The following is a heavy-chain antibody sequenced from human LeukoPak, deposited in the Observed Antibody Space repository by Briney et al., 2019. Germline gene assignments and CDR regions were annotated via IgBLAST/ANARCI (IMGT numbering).Heavy chain of an antibody. V-gene: IGHV3-30*02. CDR3: AKGSALYYIDV. CDR1: GLTFNNYG. D-gene: IGHD3-16*01. CDR2: IRYNGNNQ. Sequence: HPGGSLRLSCAASGLTFNNYGMHWVRQAPGKGLERVAFIRYNGNNQYYADSVKGRFTISRDKSKNTLYLQMNSLKGDDTAVYYCAKGSALYYIDVWGKGTTVIISS. J-gene: IGHJ6*03.